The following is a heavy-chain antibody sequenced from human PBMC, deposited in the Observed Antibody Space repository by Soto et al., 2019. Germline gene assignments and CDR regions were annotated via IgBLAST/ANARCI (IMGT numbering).Heavy chain of an antibody. J-gene: IGHJ4*02. CDR3: ARGNVVAIDY. D-gene: IGHD2-21*01. CDR2: IYYSGST. Sequence: SETLSLSCTVSGGSISSGDYYWSWIRQPPGKGLEWIGYIYYSGSTYYNPSLKSRVTISVGRSKNQFSLKLSSVTAADTAVYYCARGNVVAIDYWGQGTLVTVSS. V-gene: IGHV4-30-4*01. CDR1: GGSISSGDYY.